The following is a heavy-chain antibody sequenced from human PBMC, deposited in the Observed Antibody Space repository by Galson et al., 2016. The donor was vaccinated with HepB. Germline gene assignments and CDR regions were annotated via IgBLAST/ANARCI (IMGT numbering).Heavy chain of an antibody. CDR1: GFTFSNYG. Sequence: SLRLSCAASGFTFSNYGMHWVRQAPGKGLEWVAVIWYDGSNRYYADSVKGRFTISRDNSKNTLYLQVNSLRAEDTAVYYCAKGGVGGILDYWGQGTLVTVSS. CDR3: AKGGVGGILDY. CDR2: IWYDGSNR. J-gene: IGHJ4*02. D-gene: IGHD3-16*01. V-gene: IGHV3-33*06.